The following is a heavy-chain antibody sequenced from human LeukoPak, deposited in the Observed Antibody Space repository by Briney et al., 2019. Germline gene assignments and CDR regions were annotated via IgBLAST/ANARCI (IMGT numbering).Heavy chain of an antibody. Sequence: PGGSLRLSCAASGFSFISYGMHWVRQAPGKGLEWVGVISDDGRNKKYADSVKGRFTISRDNSKDTLYLQMNSLRDEDTAVYYCARDPRGRCSGGSCYRGSYYYYYMDVWGKGTTVTVSS. CDR3: ARDPRGRCSGGSCYRGSYYYYYMDV. V-gene: IGHV3-30*03. J-gene: IGHJ6*03. D-gene: IGHD2-15*01. CDR1: GFSFISYG. CDR2: ISDDGRNK.